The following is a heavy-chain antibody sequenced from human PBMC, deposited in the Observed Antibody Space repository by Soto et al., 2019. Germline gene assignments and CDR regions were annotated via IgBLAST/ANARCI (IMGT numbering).Heavy chain of an antibody. CDR1: GFTFSDYY. V-gene: IGHV3-11*01. Sequence: GGSLRLSCAASGFTFSDYYMSWIRQAPGKGLEWVSYISSSGSTIYYADSVKGRFTISRDNAKNSLYLQMNSLRAEDTAVYYCAGLSGPGFFNYYYMDVWGKGTTVTVSS. CDR3: AGLSGPGFFNYYYMDV. J-gene: IGHJ6*03. D-gene: IGHD3-10*01. CDR2: ISSSGSTI.